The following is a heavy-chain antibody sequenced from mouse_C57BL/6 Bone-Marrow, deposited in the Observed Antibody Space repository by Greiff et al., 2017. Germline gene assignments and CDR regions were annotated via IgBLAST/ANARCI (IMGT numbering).Heavy chain of an antibody. V-gene: IGHV12-3*01. CDR3: AEKSTGTTVAN. D-gene: IGHD4-1*01. J-gene: IGHJ3*01. CDR1: GFPITSGYY. CDR2: ITHSGET. Sequence: LQESGPGLVKPSQSLFLTCSITGFPITSGYYWIWIRHSPGKPLEWMGYITHSGETFYTPSLQRPISITSETSKNQFFLQLNSVTTEDTAMYYCAEKSTGTTVANWRQGTLLNISA.